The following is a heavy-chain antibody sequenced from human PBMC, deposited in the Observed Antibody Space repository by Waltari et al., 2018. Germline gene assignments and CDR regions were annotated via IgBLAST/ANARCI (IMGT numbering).Heavy chain of an antibody. CDR2: IIPILGRA. D-gene: IGHD1-26*01. CDR3: ARDQGSGSYLTRVGAFDI. Sequence: QVQLVQSGAEVKKPGSSVKVSCKASGGTFSSYAISWVRQAPGQGLEWMGGIIPILGRANYAQKFQGRVTINADESTRTAYMELSSLRSEDTAVYYCARDQGSGSYLTRVGAFDIWGQGTMVTVSS. J-gene: IGHJ3*02. CDR1: GGTFSSYA. V-gene: IGHV1-69*11.